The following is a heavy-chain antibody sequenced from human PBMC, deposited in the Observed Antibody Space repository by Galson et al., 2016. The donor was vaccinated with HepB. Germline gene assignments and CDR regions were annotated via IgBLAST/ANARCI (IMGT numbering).Heavy chain of an antibody. Sequence: SLRLSCAASGFTFGRFAMSWVRQAPGKGLEWVASLSGSGDNTYYAGSVKGRFTISRDNSKNTQYLQMNSVRAEDTAVYYCAKQALIVSGRHMDVWGQGTTVTVSS. CDR1: GFTFGRFA. CDR3: AKQALIVSGRHMDV. J-gene: IGHJ6*02. V-gene: IGHV3-23*01. CDR2: LSGSGDNT. D-gene: IGHD3-16*02.